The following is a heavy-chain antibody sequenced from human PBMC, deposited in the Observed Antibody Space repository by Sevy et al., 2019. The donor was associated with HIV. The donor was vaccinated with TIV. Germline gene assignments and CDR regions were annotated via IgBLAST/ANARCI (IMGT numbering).Heavy chain of an antibody. D-gene: IGHD2-2*01. Sequence: ASVKVSCKASGYTFTGYYMRWVRQAPGQGLEWMGRINPNSGGTNYAQKFQGRVTMTRDMSISTAYMELSRLRSDDTAVYYCARVEHQLDDAFDIWGQGTMVTVSS. CDR1: GYTFTGYY. CDR3: ARVEHQLDDAFDI. V-gene: IGHV1-2*06. J-gene: IGHJ3*02. CDR2: INPNSGGT.